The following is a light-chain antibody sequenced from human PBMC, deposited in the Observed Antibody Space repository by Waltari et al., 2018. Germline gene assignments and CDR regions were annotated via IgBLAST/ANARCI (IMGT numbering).Light chain of an antibody. V-gene: IGKV3-20*01. CDR2: ATS. CDR1: QSISTF. CDR3: QHYVRLPAT. Sequence: IVLTQSPGPLSLSPGERATPSCRASQSISTFLAWYQQRPGQAPRLLIYATSSRATGIPDRFSGSGSGTDFSLTISRLEPEDFAVYYCQHYVRLPATFGQGTKVEIK. J-gene: IGKJ1*01.